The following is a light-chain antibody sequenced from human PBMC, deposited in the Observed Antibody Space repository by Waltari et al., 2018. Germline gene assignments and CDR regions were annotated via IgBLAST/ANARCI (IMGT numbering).Light chain of an antibody. Sequence: DIVMTQSPESLAVSLGQRATTPSKSSPSVLHSSNNKNYFAWYQQKPGQPPKLLIYWASTRKSGVPDRFSGSGSGTDFTLTISSLQAEDVAVYYCQQFQSHLRTFGQGTKVEIK. CDR2: WAS. J-gene: IGKJ1*01. V-gene: IGKV4-1*01. CDR3: QQFQSHLRT. CDR1: PSVLHSSNNKNY.